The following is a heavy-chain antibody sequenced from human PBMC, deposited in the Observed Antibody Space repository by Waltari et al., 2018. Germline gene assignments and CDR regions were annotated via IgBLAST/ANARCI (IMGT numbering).Heavy chain of an antibody. D-gene: IGHD1-1*01. CDR2: INPNSGDT. V-gene: IGHV1-2*02. Sequence: QVQLVQSGAEVKEPGASVKVSCKASGYTFTAHHIHCMRQAPGPGLEWMGWINPNSGDTNNAQKFEGRVTMTRDTSISTAYMELSRLRSDDTAMYYCARDREATYNVYYYYMDVWGKGTTVTVSS. J-gene: IGHJ6*03. CDR1: GYTFTAHH. CDR3: ARDREATYNVYYYYMDV.